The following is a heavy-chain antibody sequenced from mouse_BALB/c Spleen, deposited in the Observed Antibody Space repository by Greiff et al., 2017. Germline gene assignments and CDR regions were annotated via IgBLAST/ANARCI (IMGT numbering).Heavy chain of an antibody. Sequence: EVKLVESGPGLVKPSQSLSLTCTVTGYSITSDYAWNWIRQFPGNKLEWMGYISYSGSTSYNPSLKSRISITRDTSKNQFFLQLNSVTTEDTATYYCARDMITSWFADWGQGTLVTVSA. D-gene: IGHD2-4*01. CDR3: ARDMITSWFAD. CDR1: GYSITSDYA. V-gene: IGHV3-2*02. J-gene: IGHJ3*01. CDR2: ISYSGST.